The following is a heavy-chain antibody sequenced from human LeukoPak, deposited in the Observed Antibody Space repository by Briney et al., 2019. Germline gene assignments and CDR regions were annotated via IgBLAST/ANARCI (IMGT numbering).Heavy chain of an antibody. D-gene: IGHD6-19*01. CDR3: ARGAVAVRNAFDI. Sequence: SQTLSLTCAISGDSVSSNSAAWNWIRQSPSRGLEWLGRTYYSSKWYNGYAVSVKSRITINPDTSKNQFPLQLNSVTPEDTALYYCARGAVAVRNAFDIWGQGTMVTVSS. J-gene: IGHJ3*02. CDR1: GDSVSSNSAA. CDR2: TYYSSKWYN. V-gene: IGHV6-1*01.